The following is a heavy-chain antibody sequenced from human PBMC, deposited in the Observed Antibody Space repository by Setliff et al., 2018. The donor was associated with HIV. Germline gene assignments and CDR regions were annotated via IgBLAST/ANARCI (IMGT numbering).Heavy chain of an antibody. CDR2: INPSGDT. CDR1: GGSFSGHF. D-gene: IGHD3-10*01. J-gene: IGHJ4*02. Sequence: SETLSLTCALYGGSFSGHFWNWIRQPPNKGLEWIGEINPSGDTNYNPSLRDRVAISLDASKNQFSLNLTSLTDADTSVYYCARTTMGLLDYWGQGKLVTVSS. V-gene: IGHV4-34*01. CDR3: ARTTMGLLDY.